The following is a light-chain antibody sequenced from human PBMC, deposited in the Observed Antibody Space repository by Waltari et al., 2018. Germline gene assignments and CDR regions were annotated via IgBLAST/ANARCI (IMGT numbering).Light chain of an antibody. Sequence: SYELTQPPSVSVSPGQTARITCSGDALPKHDAQWYQQKPGQVPVLVMYKDTERPSGLPERFSGSTSGTTVTLTIGGVQAEDEADYYCQSADTSGSWVFGGGTKLAVL. V-gene: IGLV3-25*03. CDR1: ALPKHD. J-gene: IGLJ3*02. CDR3: QSADTSGSWV. CDR2: KDT.